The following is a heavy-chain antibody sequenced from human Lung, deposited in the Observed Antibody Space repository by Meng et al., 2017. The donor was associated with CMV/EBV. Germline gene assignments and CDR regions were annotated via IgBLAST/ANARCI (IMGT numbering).Heavy chain of an antibody. D-gene: IGHD4-11*01. CDR3: ARSSSTVFWFDP. Sequence: SXTLSLTCTVSGYSISSGYYWGWIRQPPGKGLEWIGSIYHSGSTYYNPSLKSRVTISVDTSKNQFSLKVSSVTAADTAVYHCARSSSTVFWFDPWGQGTLVPVSS. CDR1: GYSISSGYY. J-gene: IGHJ5*02. V-gene: IGHV4-38-2*02. CDR2: IYHSGST.